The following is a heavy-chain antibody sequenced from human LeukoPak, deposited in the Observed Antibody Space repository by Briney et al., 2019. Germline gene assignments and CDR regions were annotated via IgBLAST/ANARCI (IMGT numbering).Heavy chain of an antibody. CDR3: AKPLGGGYSWNAFDI. Sequence: GGSLRLSCAASGFTFSSYGMHWVRQAPGEGLEWVAVISYDGSNKYYADSVKGRFTISRDNSKNTLYLQMNSLRAEDTAVYYCAKPLGGGYSWNAFDIWGQGTMVTVSS. V-gene: IGHV3-30*18. J-gene: IGHJ3*02. CDR2: ISYDGSNK. CDR1: GFTFSSYG. D-gene: IGHD5-18*01.